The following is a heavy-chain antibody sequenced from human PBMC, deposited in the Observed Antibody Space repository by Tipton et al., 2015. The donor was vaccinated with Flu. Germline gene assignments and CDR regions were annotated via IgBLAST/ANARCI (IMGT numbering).Heavy chain of an antibody. CDR1: GGSISSGSYY. D-gene: IGHD4-17*01. CDR2: IYTSGST. J-gene: IGHJ4*02. CDR3: ANRLNGDVDY. V-gene: IGHV4-61*02. Sequence: TLSLTCTVSGGSISSGSYYWSWIRQPAGKGLEWIGRIYTSGSTNYHPSLKSRVTISVDTSKNQFSLQLSSVTAADTAVYYCANRLNGDVDYWGQGTLVTVSS.